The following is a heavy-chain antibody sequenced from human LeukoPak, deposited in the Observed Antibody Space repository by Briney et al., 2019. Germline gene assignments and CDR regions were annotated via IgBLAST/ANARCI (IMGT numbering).Heavy chain of an antibody. J-gene: IGHJ6*02. Sequence: PGGSLRLSRAASGFTFSDYYMSWIRQAPGKGLEWVSYISSSGSTIYYADSVKGRFTISRDNAKNSLYLQMNSLRAEDTAVYYCAGWGTPNYYYYGMDVWGQGTTVTVSS. CDR1: GFTFSDYY. CDR3: AGWGTPNYYYYGMDV. CDR2: ISSSGSTI. D-gene: IGHD1-1*01. V-gene: IGHV3-11*01.